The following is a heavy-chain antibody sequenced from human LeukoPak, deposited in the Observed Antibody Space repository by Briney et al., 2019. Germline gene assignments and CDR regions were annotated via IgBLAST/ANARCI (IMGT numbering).Heavy chain of an antibody. CDR1: GGSISSYY. CDR2: IYYSGST. V-gene: IGHV4-59*08. Sequence: SETLSLTCTVSGGSISSYYWSWIRQPPGKGLEWIRYIYYSGSTNYNPSLKSRVTISVDTSKKQFSLKLSSVTAADTAVYYCARPHYGDYHVGAFDIWGQGTMVTVSS. J-gene: IGHJ3*02. D-gene: IGHD4-17*01. CDR3: ARPHYGDYHVGAFDI.